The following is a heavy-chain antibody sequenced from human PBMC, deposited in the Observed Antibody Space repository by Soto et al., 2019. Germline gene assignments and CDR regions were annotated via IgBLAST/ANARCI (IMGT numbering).Heavy chain of an antibody. CDR2: ISAYNGNT. CDR3: SRKAAACTLNY. Sequence: QVQLVQSGAEVKKPGASVKVSCKASGYTFTSYGISWVRQAPGQGLEWMGWISAYNGNTNYAQKHQGRVTMIIHTSTNTAYMKLNHLKSVDHAVYYCSRKAAACTLNYRGQATLVTV. D-gene: IGHD6-13*01. CDR1: GYTFTSYG. V-gene: IGHV1-18*01. J-gene: IGHJ4*02.